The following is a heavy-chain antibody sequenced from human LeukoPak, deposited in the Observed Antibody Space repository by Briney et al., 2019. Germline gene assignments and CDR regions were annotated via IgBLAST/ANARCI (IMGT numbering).Heavy chain of an antibody. CDR2: IYYSGST. J-gene: IGHJ6*02. Sequence: SETLSLTCTVSGDSINSHFYYWSWIRQPPGKGLEWIGYIYYSGSTFYNPSLKSRVTISVDTSKNQFSLQLSSVTAADTAVYYCVRVWTGDFYHGMDVWGQGTTVTVSS. CDR3: VRVWTGDFYHGMDV. D-gene: IGHD1-14*01. CDR1: GDSINSHFYY. V-gene: IGHV4-30-4*01.